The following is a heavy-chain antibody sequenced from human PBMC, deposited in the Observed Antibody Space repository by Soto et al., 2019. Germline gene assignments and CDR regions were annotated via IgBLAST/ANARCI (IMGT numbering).Heavy chain of an antibody. V-gene: IGHV1-8*01. D-gene: IGHD2-15*01. CDR1: GYTFTTYD. Sequence: QVQLVQSGAEVKKPGASVKVSCKASGYTFTTYDINWVRQAPGQGLEWMAWMNPNNGDTGYAQQFQGRVTLTRDTPLTPAYRELRTLTSDDPAVYSCPQEDDPASFYFSGQGTLVPVSS. CDR3: PQEDDPASFYF. CDR2: MNPNNGDT. J-gene: IGHJ4*02.